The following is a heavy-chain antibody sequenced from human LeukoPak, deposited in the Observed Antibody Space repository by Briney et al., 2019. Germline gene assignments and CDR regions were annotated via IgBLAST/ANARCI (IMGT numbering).Heavy chain of an antibody. V-gene: IGHV1-18*01. J-gene: IGHJ5*02. CDR3: ARAPRGYGYGGWFDP. CDR2: ISAYNGNT. D-gene: IGHD5-18*01. CDR1: GYTFTSYG. Sequence: SVKVSCKASGYTFTSYGISWVRQAPGQGLEWMGWISAYNGNTNYAQKLQGRVTMTTDTSTSTAYMELRSLRSDDTAVYYCARAPRGYGYGGWFDPWGQGTLVTVSS.